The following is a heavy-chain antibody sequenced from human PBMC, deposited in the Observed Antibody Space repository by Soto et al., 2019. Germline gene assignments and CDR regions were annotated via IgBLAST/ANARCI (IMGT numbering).Heavy chain of an antibody. V-gene: IGHV3-30*18. CDR1: GFTFSSYG. CDR2: ISYDGSNK. CDR3: AKGPHDYGDYDRYIDY. D-gene: IGHD4-17*01. J-gene: IGHJ4*02. Sequence: PGGSLRLSCAASGFTFSSYGMHWVRQAPGKGLEWVAVISYDGSNKYYADSVKGRFTISRDNSKNTLYLQMNSLRAEDTAVYYCAKGPHDYGDYDRYIDYSGQGTLVTVST.